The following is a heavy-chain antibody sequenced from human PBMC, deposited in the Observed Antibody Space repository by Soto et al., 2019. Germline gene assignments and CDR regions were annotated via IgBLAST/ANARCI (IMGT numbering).Heavy chain of an antibody. D-gene: IGHD6-13*01. CDR1: GYDFSNYW. Sequence: GGALKNSCKGNGYDFSNYWVGWGGQMPGKGLDWMGIIFPDDSDSIYSPSFEGQVTMSADKSINTAYLQWSSLKASDTAIYYCATYGIATPGFEYWGQGTPVTVSS. CDR3: ATYGIATPGFEY. CDR2: IFPDDSDS. J-gene: IGHJ4*02. V-gene: IGHV5-51*01.